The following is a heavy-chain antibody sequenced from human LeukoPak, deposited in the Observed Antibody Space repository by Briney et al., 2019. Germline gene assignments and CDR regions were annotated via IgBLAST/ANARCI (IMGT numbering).Heavy chain of an antibody. CDR2: IIPIFGTA. CDR1: GGTFSSYA. V-gene: IGHV1-69*05. J-gene: IGHJ3*02. D-gene: IGHD6-13*01. CDR3: ASQSQQQLVTFDI. Sequence: SVKISCKASGGTFSSYAISWVRQAPGQGLEWMGGIIPIFGTANYAQKFQGRVTITTDESTSTAYMELSSLRSEDTAVYYCASQSQQQLVTFDIWGQGTMVTVSS.